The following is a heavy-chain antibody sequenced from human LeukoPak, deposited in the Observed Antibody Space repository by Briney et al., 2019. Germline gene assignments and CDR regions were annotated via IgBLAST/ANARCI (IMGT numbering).Heavy chain of an antibody. Sequence: SETLSLTCTVSGSGYSISGGFYWGWIRQPPGKGLEWIGRIYTSGSTNYNPSLKSRVTMSVDTSKNQFSLKLTSVTAADTAVYYCARLVVITTFDWFDPWGQGTLVTVSS. D-gene: IGHD3-22*01. CDR1: GSGYSISGGFY. J-gene: IGHJ5*02. V-gene: IGHV4-38-2*02. CDR2: IYTSGST. CDR3: ARLVVITTFDWFDP.